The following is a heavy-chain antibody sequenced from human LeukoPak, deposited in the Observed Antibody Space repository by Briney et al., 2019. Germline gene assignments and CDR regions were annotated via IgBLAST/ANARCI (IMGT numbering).Heavy chain of an antibody. CDR3: ARLPLIATTRGGFDP. D-gene: IGHD1/OR15-1a*01. J-gene: IGHJ5*02. CDR1: GDSISSYY. Sequence: SETLSLTCTVSGDSISSYYWSWIRQPPGKRLEWIGYIYDTGATNYNPSLKSRFTISIDTSKNQFSLNLSSVTAADTAVYYCARLPLIATTRGGFDPWGQGTLVTVSS. V-gene: IGHV4-59*08. CDR2: IYDTGAT.